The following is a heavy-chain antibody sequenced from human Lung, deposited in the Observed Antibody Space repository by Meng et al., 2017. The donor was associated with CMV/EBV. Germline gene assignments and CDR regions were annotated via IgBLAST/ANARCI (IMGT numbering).Heavy chain of an antibody. D-gene: IGHD6-13*01. CDR3: ARGGSSSWSRRYNWFDP. Sequence: SXXVSXXASGGTFRSYAISWVRQAPGQGLEWMGGIIPIFGTANYAQKFQGRVTITTDESTSTAYMELSSLRSEDTAVYYCARGGSSSWSRRYNWFDPWGQGTLVTVSS. CDR2: IIPIFGTA. J-gene: IGHJ5*02. CDR1: GGTFRSYA. V-gene: IGHV1-69*05.